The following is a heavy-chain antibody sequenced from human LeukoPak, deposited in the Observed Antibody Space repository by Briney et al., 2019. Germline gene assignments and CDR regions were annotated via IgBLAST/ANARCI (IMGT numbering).Heavy chain of an antibody. J-gene: IGHJ5*02. CDR1: GGSISSYY. CDR2: IYYSGST. V-gene: IGHV4-59*01. D-gene: IGHD6-13*01. Sequence: SQTLSLTCTVSGGSISSYYWSWIRQPPGKGLEWIGYIYYSGSTNYNPSLKSRVTISVDTSKNQFSLKLSSVTAADTAVYYCARDHSSSWLGRKPTNWFDPWGQGTLVTVSS. CDR3: ARDHSSSWLGRKPTNWFDP.